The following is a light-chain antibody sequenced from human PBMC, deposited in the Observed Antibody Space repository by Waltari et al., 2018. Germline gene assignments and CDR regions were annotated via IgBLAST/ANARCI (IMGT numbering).Light chain of an antibody. CDR2: RAS. Sequence: DIQMTQSPSSLSASIGDRVTITCRASEKLNNYLNWYQQKPGKAPRLLIYRASTLQSGVPSRFSGSGSGTDYTFTISSLQSEDFATYFCQHGYGTPLTFGGGTKVEI. CDR1: EKLNNY. J-gene: IGKJ4*01. CDR3: QHGYGTPLT. V-gene: IGKV1-39*01.